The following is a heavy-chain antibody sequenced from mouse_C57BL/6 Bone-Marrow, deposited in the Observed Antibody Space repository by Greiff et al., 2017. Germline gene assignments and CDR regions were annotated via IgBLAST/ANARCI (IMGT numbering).Heavy chain of an antibody. CDR2: IDPSDSYT. CDR3: ARRGHYYGSLNWYFDV. J-gene: IGHJ1*03. D-gene: IGHD1-1*01. Sequence: QVQLQQPGAELVMPGASVKLSCKASGYTFTSYWMHWVKQRPGQGLEWIGEIDPSDSYTNYNQKFKGKSTLTVDKSSSTAYMQLSSLTSEDSAVYYCARRGHYYGSLNWYFDVWGTGTTVTVSS. CDR1: GYTFTSYW. V-gene: IGHV1-69*01.